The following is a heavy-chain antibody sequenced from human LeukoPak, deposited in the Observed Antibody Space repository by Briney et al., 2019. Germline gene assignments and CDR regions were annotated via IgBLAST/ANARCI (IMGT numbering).Heavy chain of an antibody. CDR1: GFTVSNNY. Sequence: GGSLRLSCAASGFTVSNNYMSWVRQAPGKGLEWVSIIYSGGSTYHADSVQGRFIISRDNSKNTLYLQMNSLRAEDTAVHYCAKPDDYYDSSGYYYGGAFDIWGQGTMVTVSS. D-gene: IGHD3-22*01. CDR2: IYSGGST. J-gene: IGHJ3*02. V-gene: IGHV3-53*01. CDR3: AKPDDYYDSSGYYYGGAFDI.